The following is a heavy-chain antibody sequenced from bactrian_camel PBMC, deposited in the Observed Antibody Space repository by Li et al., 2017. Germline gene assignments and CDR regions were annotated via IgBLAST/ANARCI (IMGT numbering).Heavy chain of an antibody. D-gene: IGHD5*01. J-gene: IGHJ6*01. CDR3: ATQTTGWAFRY. Sequence: HVQLVESGGGSVQAGGSLKLSCEVSGSIDGTNCIGWFRQYPGKEREGVAIIEGDGNTGYAKSVKGRFTISRDNAKNTVYLQMNSLKTDDAAVYYCATQTTGWAFRYWGRGTQVTVS. V-gene: IGHV3S53*01. CDR1: GSIDGTNC. CDR2: IEGDGNT.